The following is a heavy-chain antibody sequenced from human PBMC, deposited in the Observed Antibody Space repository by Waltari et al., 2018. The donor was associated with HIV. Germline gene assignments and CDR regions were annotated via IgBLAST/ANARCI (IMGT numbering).Heavy chain of an antibody. CDR1: GFRFGAYS. D-gene: IGHD6-19*01. CDR2: IRSKTYGGTT. J-gene: IGHJ4*02. CDR3: TKAVAGFYYFDY. V-gene: IGHV3-49*04. Sequence: EVQLVESGGGLVQPGRSLRLSCAASGFRFGAYSMSWVRQAPGKGLEWVGFIRSKTYGGTTEYAASVKGRFTISRDDSKSIAYLQMNSLKTEDTAVYYCTKAVAGFYYFDYWGQGTQVTVSS.